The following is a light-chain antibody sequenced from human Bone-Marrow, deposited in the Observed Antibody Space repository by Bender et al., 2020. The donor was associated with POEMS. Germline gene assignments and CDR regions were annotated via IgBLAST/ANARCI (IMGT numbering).Light chain of an antibody. Sequence: SYELTQPPSVSVSPGQTARITCSGDALPKKYAYWYQQKSGQAPVMVIYKDSERPSGIPERFSGSSSGTTVTLTISGVQAEDEADYYCQSADTTGSLWVFGGGTKLTVL. CDR1: ALPKKY. V-gene: IGLV3-25*03. CDR2: KDS. CDR3: QSADTTGSLWV. J-gene: IGLJ3*02.